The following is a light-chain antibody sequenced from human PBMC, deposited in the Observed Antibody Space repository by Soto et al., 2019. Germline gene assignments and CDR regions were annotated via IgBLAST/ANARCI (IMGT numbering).Light chain of an antibody. CDR3: QKYNNWPLN. Sequence: EIVLTHSPGTVSFSPLEMATLSFSSSQSVSTNYLAWYQQKPGQAPRLLIYRTSTRATGIPDRFSGGGSGTDFTLTISRLAPEDFAVYYCQKYNNWPLNFGQGTRLEIK. CDR1: QSVSTNY. V-gene: IGKV3-20*01. CDR2: RTS. J-gene: IGKJ5*01.